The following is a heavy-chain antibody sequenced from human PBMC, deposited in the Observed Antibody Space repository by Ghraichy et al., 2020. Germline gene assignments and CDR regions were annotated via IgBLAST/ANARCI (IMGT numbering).Heavy chain of an antibody. CDR3: ARVQRGLGIAAAGSTWGFDP. V-gene: IGHV3-11*06. CDR2: ISSSSSYT. J-gene: IGHJ5*02. CDR1: GFTFSDYY. D-gene: IGHD6-13*01. Sequence: GESLNISCAASGFTFSDYYMSWIRQAPGKGLEWVSYISSSSSYTNYADSVKGRFTISRDNAKNSLYLQMNSLRAEDTAVYYCARVQRGLGIAAAGSTWGFDPWGQGTLVTVSS.